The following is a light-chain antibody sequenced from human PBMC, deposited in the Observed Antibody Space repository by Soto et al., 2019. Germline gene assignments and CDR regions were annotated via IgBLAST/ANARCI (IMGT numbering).Light chain of an antibody. J-gene: IGKJ1*01. CDR1: QSVSSSY. CDR3: QNYNSYSEA. Sequence: EIVLTQSPGTLSMSPGERATLSCRASQSVSSSYLAWYQQKTGQAPRLIIYGESNRATGIPDRLSGSGSGTDLNLTISRLEPEDFATYYCQNYNSYSEAFGQGTKVDIK. CDR2: GES. V-gene: IGKV3-20*01.